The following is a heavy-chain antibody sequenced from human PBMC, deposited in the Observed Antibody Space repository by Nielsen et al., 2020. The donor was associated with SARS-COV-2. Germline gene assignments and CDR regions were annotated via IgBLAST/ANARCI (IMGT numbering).Heavy chain of an antibody. J-gene: IGHJ4*02. V-gene: IGHV3-30*03. CDR3: ARSSGLINYFDY. D-gene: IGHD3-10*01. Sequence: GGSLRLSCAASGFTFSTYVMHWVRQAPGKGLEWVAVISYDGSNKYYADSVKGRFTISRDNSKNTLYLQMNSLRAEDTAVYYCARSSGLINYFDYWGQGTLVTVSS. CDR1: GFTFSTYV. CDR2: ISYDGSNK.